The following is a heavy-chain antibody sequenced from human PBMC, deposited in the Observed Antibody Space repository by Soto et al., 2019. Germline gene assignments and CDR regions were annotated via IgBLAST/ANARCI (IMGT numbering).Heavy chain of an antibody. D-gene: IGHD3-9*01. Sequence: PSETLSLTCTVSGGSISSSSYYWGWIRQPPGKGLEWIGSIYYSGSTYYNPSLKSRVTISVDTSKNQFSLKLSSVTAADTAVYYCARHGGYFDWLPVYFDYWGQGTLVTVSS. CDR1: GGSISSSSYY. CDR3: ARHGGYFDWLPVYFDY. J-gene: IGHJ4*02. V-gene: IGHV4-39*01. CDR2: IYYSGST.